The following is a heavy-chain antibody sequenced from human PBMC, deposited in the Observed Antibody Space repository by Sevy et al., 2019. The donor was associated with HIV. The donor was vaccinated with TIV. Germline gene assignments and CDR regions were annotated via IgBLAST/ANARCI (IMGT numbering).Heavy chain of an antibody. D-gene: IGHD3-22*01. CDR2: IYYTGTS. J-gene: IGHJ4*02. V-gene: IGHV4-61*01. CDR3: ARGRRYASGGYYYPPPKNYPGN. CDR1: GASVSGERHY. Sequence: SETLSLTCAVSGASVSGERHYWNWIRQPPGRGLEWIGCIYYTGTSYYNPSLMSRVTMSVGTSKNEISLTLSSVTAADTAIYYCARGRRYASGGYYYPPPKNYPGNWGQGTLVTVSS.